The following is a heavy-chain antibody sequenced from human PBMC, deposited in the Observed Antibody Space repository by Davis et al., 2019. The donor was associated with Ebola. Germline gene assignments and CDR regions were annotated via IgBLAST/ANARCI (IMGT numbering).Heavy chain of an antibody. D-gene: IGHD6-19*01. J-gene: IGHJ6*02. V-gene: IGHV3-33*01. CDR3: ARRGGEYSSERGYGMDV. Sequence: GESLKISCAASGFTFSSYGMHWVRQAPGKGLEWVAVIWYDGSNKYYADSVKGRFTISRDNSKNTLYLQMNSLRSDDTAVYYCARRGGEYSSERGYGMDVWGQGTTVTVSS. CDR2: IWYDGSNK. CDR1: GFTFSSYG.